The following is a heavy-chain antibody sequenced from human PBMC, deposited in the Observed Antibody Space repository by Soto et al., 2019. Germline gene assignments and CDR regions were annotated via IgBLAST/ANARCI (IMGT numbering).Heavy chain of an antibody. Sequence: QVQLVESGGGVVQPGRSLRLSCAASGFSFSRYGMHWVRQAPGKGLEWVGVFSFDGSNKYYADSVKGRFTISRDNSKNTLYLQMDSLRAEDTAVYYCAKGDDYGDFFDYWGQGTLVTVSS. CDR3: AKGDDYGDFFDY. J-gene: IGHJ4*02. D-gene: IGHD4-17*01. CDR1: GFSFSRYG. CDR2: FSFDGSNK. V-gene: IGHV3-30*18.